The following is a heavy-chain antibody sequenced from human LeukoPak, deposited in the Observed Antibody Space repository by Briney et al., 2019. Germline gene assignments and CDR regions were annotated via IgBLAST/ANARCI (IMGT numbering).Heavy chain of an antibody. J-gene: IGHJ3*02. V-gene: IGHV3-23*01. CDR3: AKDSALLWFGEPYDAFDI. CDR1: GFTFSSYA. D-gene: IGHD3-10*01. Sequence: GVSLRLSCAASGFTFSSYAMSWVRQAPGEGLEWVSAISGSGGSTYYADSVKGLFTISRDNSKSTLYLQMNSLRAEDTAVYYCAKDSALLWFGEPYDAFDIWGQGTMVTVSS. CDR2: ISGSGGST.